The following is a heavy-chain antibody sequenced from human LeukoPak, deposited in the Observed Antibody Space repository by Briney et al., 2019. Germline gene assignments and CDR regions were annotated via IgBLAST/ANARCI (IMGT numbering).Heavy chain of an antibody. CDR2: IIPIFGTA. CDR3: ARFHYIPNWFDP. CDR1: GGTFSSYA. D-gene: IGHD3-10*01. Sequence: SVTVSCKASGGTFSSYAISWVRQAPGQGLEWMGGIIPIFGTANYAQKFQGRVTITADESTSTAYMELRSLRSDDTAVYYCARFHYIPNWFDPWGQGTLVTVSS. V-gene: IGHV1-69*13. J-gene: IGHJ5*02.